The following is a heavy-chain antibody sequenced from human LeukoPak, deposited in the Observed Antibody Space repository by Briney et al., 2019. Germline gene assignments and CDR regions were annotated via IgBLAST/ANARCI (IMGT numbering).Heavy chain of an antibody. V-gene: IGHV3-21*01. CDR1: GFTFSSYC. Sequence: GGSLRLSCAASGFTFSSYCMTWVRQAPGKGLEWVSSFTSTSYIYYADSVKGRFTISRDNVKNLLYLQMNSLRVEDTAVYYCARGGTYYYDSTAYSDYWGQGTLVTVSS. D-gene: IGHD3-22*01. CDR3: ARGGTYYYDSTAYSDY. CDR2: FTSTSYI. J-gene: IGHJ4*02.